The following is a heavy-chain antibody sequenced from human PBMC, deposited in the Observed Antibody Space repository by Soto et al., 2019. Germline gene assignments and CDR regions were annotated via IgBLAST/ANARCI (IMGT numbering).Heavy chain of an antibody. J-gene: IGHJ3*02. CDR3: ARVPPYSSSGPDAFDI. V-gene: IGHV1-18*01. D-gene: IGHD6-6*01. CDR1: GYTFTCYG. Sequence: ASVKVSCKASGYTFTCYGISWVRQAPGQGLERMGWISAYNGNTNYAQKLQGRVTMTTDTSTSTAYMELRSLRSDDTAVYFCARVPPYSSSGPDAFDIWGQGTMVTVSS. CDR2: ISAYNGNT.